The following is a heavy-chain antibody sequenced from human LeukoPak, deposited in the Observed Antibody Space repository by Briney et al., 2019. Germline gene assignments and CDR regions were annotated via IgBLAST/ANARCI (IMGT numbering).Heavy chain of an antibody. CDR2: IYYSGST. Sequence: PSETLSLTCTVSGGSISSSSYYWGWIRQPPGKGLEWIGSIYYSGSTYYNPSLKSRVTISVDTSKNQFSLKLSSVTAADTAVYYCARDPTHYDFWSGYLYYYYYMDVWGKGTTVTVSS. D-gene: IGHD3-3*01. CDR3: ARDPTHYDFWSGYLYYYYYMDV. J-gene: IGHJ6*03. V-gene: IGHV4-39*07. CDR1: GGSISSSSYY.